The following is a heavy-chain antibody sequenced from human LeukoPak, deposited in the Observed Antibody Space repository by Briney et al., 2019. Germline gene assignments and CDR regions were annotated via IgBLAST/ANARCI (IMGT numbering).Heavy chain of an antibody. CDR2: INHNGNVN. D-gene: IGHD3-16*01. CDR3: AKGGGLDV. CDR1: GFTFSSYA. Sequence: GGSLRLSCAASGFTFSSYAMNWARQAPGKGLEWVASINHNGNVNYYVDSVKGRFTISRDNAKNSLYLQMSNLRAEDTAVYFCAKGGGLDVWGQGATVTVSS. J-gene: IGHJ6*02. V-gene: IGHV3-7*03.